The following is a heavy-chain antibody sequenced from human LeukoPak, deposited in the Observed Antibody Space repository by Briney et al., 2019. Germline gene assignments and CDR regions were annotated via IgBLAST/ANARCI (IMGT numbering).Heavy chain of an antibody. CDR3: ARDEELGMVRGVIIRGGLVDY. V-gene: IGHV1-2*02. D-gene: IGHD3-10*01. CDR2: INPNSGGT. Sequence: ASVKVSCKASGYTFTSFDINWVRQAPGQGLEWMGWINPNSGGTNYAQKFQGRVTMTRDTSISTACMELSRLRSDDTAVYYCARDEELGMVRGVIIRGGLVDYWGQGTLVTVSS. CDR1: GYTFTSFD. J-gene: IGHJ4*02.